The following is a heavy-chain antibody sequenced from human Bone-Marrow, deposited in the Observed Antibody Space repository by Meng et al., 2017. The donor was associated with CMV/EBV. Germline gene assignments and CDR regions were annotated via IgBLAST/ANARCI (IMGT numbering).Heavy chain of an antibody. J-gene: IGHJ6*02. CDR3: ARLFHTTLGTNYYYGMDV. D-gene: IGHD3/OR15-3a*01. V-gene: IGHV1-2*02. CDR1: GYTFTGYN. CDR2: INPHSGDT. Sequence: ASVKVSCKASGYTFTGYNIHWVRQAPGQGLDWMGWINPHSGDTKYAEKFQGRVTLTRDTSISTAYLELSRLTSDDTAVFFCARLFHTTLGTNYYYGMDVWGQGTTVTV.